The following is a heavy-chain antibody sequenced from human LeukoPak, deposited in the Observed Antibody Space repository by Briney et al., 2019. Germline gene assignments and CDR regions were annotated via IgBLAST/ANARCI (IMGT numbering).Heavy chain of an antibody. V-gene: IGHV4-59*01. CDR1: GFTFSNAW. CDR3: AREGLANNGYRDAFDI. CDR2: IYYSGGT. D-gene: IGHD3-16*01. J-gene: IGHJ3*02. Sequence: GSLRLSCAASGFTFSNAWMSWVRQAPGKGLEWIGYIYYSGGTNYNPSLKSRVTISVDTSKNQFSLKLSSVTAADTAVYYCAREGLANNGYRDAFDIRGQGTMVTVSS.